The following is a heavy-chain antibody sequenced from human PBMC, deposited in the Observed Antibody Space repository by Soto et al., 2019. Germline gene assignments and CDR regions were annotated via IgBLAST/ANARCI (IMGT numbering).Heavy chain of an antibody. CDR3: ARGNWNDDVYYYYGMDV. V-gene: IGHV3-48*03. J-gene: IGHJ6*02. Sequence: PGGSLRLSCAAAGFTFSSYEMNWVRQAPGKGLEWVSYISSSGSTIYYADSVKGRFTISRDNAKNSLYLQMNSLRAEDTAVYYCARGNWNDDVYYYYGMDVWGQGTTVTAP. CDR2: ISSSGSTI. D-gene: IGHD1-1*01. CDR1: GFTFSSYE.